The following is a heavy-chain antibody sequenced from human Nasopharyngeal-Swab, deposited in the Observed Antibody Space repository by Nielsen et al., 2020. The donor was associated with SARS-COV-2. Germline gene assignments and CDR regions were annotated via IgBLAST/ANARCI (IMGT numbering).Heavy chain of an antibody. CDR3: ARGGWLQIITYFDL. D-gene: IGHD5-24*01. Sequence: GGSLRLSCAAPGFTFSNYGMHWVRQAPGKGLEWAALIWYDGSNKYYADSVKGRFTISRDNSKNTLYLQMNSLRAEDTAVYYCARGGWLQIITYFDLWGRGTLVTVSS. V-gene: IGHV3-33*01. J-gene: IGHJ2*01. CDR1: GFTFSNYG. CDR2: IWYDGSNK.